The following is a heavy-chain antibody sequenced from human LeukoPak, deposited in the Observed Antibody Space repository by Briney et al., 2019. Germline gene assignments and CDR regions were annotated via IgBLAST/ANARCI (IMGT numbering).Heavy chain of an antibody. V-gene: IGHV4-39*07. CDR2: IYYSGST. J-gene: IGHJ4*02. Sequence: SETLSLTCTVSGGSISSSSYYWGWIRQPPGKGLEWIGSIYYSGSTYYNPSLKSRVTISVDTSKDQFSLKLSSVTAADTAVYYCARDYTMGYFDYWGQGTLVTVSS. D-gene: IGHD3-10*01. CDR1: GGSISSSSYY. CDR3: ARDYTMGYFDY.